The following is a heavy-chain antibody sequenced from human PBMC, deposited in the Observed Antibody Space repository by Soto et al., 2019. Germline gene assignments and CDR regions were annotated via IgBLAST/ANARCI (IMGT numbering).Heavy chain of an antibody. CDR1: GFTFDDYA. Sequence: EVQLVESGGGLVQPGRSLRLSCAASGFTFDDYAMHWVRQAPGKGLEWVSGISWNSGSIGYADSVKGRFTISRDNAKNSLYLQMNSLRAEDTAVYYCANSQADYYYGMDVWGQGTTVTVSS. D-gene: IGHD6-19*01. V-gene: IGHV3-9*01. J-gene: IGHJ6*02. CDR3: ANSQADYYYGMDV. CDR2: ISWNSGSI.